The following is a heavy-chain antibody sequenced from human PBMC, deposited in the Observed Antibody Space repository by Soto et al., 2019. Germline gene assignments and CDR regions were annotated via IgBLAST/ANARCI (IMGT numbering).Heavy chain of an antibody. J-gene: IGHJ4*02. CDR3: TTDALWLGELSLGNYFDY. V-gene: IGHV3-15*01. D-gene: IGHD3-10*01. Sequence: EVQLVESGGGLVKPGGSLRLSCAASGFTFSNAWMSWVRQAPGKGLEWVGRIKSKTDGGTTDYAAPVKGRFTISRDDSKNTLYLEMNSLKTEDTAVYYCTTDALWLGELSLGNYFDYWGQGTLVTVSS. CDR2: IKSKTDGGTT. CDR1: GFTFSNAW.